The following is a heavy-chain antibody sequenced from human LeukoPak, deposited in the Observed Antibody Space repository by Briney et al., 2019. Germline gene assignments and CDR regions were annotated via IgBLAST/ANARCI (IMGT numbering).Heavy chain of an antibody. J-gene: IGHJ6*03. CDR1: GYSFTTYW. V-gene: IGHV5-51*01. D-gene: IGHD6-13*01. CDR3: ARQGAAGKYYYYYMDV. Sequence: GESLKISCKGSGYSFTTYWIGWVRQMPGKGLEWMGIIYPGDSDTRYSPSFQGQVTISADKSINTAYLEWSSLKASDTAIYYCARQGAAGKYYYYYMDVWGKGTTVTVSS. CDR2: IYPGDSDT.